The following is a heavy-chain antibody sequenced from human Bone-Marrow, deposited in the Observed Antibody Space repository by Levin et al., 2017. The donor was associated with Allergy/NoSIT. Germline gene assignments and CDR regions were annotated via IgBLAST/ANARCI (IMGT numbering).Heavy chain of an antibody. V-gene: IGHV3-23*01. J-gene: IGHJ4*02. Sequence: GESLKISCAASGFTFRNYAMSWVRQAPGKGLEWVSVISDSGGSTDYTDPVKGRFTISRDNSKNTLYLQMNSLRAEDTAVYFCAKELGYCSGAGCYKYFDYWGQGALVTVSS. CDR2: ISDSGGST. CDR1: GFTFRNYA. D-gene: IGHD2-15*01. CDR3: AKELGYCSGAGCYKYFDY.